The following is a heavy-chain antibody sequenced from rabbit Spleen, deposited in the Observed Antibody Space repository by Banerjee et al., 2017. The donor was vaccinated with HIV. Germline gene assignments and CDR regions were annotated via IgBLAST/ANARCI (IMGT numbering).Heavy chain of an antibody. Sequence: QSLEESGGGLVKPGGTLTLTCKASGFDFSTYSMSWVRQAPGKGLEWIGYIVPIFGVTYYANWVNGRFTISSHNAQNTLYLQLNSLTAADTATYFCVREAGYGGYGDANLWGPGTLVTV. CDR3: VREAGYGGYGDANL. J-gene: IGHJ4*01. CDR2: IVPIFGVT. D-gene: IGHD6-1*01. V-gene: IGHV1S43*01. CDR1: GFDFSTYS.